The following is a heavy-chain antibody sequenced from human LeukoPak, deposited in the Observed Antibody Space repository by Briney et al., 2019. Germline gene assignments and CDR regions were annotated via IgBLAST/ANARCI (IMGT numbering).Heavy chain of an antibody. CDR3: ARGYYDSRGYSNPFDI. V-gene: IGHV4-59*01. CDR1: GVSIGSSY. D-gene: IGHD3-22*01. CDR2: IHYSGST. J-gene: IGHJ3*02. Sequence: PSETLSLTCTVSGVSIGSSYWSWIRQSPGRGLEWIGYIHYSGSTNYNPSLKSRVSISVDTSGNQFFLRLSSVTAADTAFYYCARGYYDSRGYSNPFDIWGQGTMVTVSS.